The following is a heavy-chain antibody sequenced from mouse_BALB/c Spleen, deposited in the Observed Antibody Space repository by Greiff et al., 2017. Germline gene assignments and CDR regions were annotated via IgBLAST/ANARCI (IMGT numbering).Heavy chain of an antibody. D-gene: IGHD2-2*01. J-gene: IGHJ4*01. CDR3: ARGGYYDAMDY. CDR2: INPSNGRT. V-gene: IGHV1S81*02. Sequence: QVQLQQSGAELVKPGASVKLSCKASGYTFTSYWMHWVKQRPGQGLEWIGEINPSNGRTNYNEKFKSKATLTVDKSSSTAYMQLSSLTSEDSAVYYCARGGYYDAMDYWGQGTSVTVSS. CDR1: GYTFTSYW.